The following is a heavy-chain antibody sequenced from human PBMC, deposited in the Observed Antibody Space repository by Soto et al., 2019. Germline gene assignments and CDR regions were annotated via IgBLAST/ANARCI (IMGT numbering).Heavy chain of an antibody. CDR3: ASHMVRGVPFGY. Sequence: PSVLLSHTCSVFGVSISSYYWIRIRQTQGKGLEWIGYISFRASTNYNPSLKSRVTISVDTSKNQFSLKLSSVTAADTAVYYCASHMVRGVPFGYWGQGTLVTVSS. V-gene: IGHV4-59*08. J-gene: IGHJ4*02. CDR2: ISFRAST. CDR1: GVSISSYY. D-gene: IGHD3-10*01.